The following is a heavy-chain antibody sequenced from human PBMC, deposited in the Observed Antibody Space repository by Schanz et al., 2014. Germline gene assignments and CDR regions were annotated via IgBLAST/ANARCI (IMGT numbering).Heavy chain of an antibody. D-gene: IGHD6-13*01. J-gene: IGHJ4*02. CDR2: IKHDGSVK. CDR1: TFTFSSDW. V-gene: IGHV3-7*02. CDR3: VSQTGSPNY. Sequence: EVQLVESGGGLVQPGGSLRLSCAASTFTFSSDWMSWVRQAPGKGPEWVANIKHDGSVKDYVDSVEGRFTISRDNAKRSLFHQMNSLRVEDTAVYFCVSQTGSPNYWGQGTLVTVSS.